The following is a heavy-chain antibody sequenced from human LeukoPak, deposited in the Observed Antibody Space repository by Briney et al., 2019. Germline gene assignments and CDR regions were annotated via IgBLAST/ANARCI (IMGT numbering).Heavy chain of an antibody. CDR3: ARGVVPAADFDY. CDR1: GFTFISYS. V-gene: IGHV3-21*01. D-gene: IGHD2-2*01. Sequence: GGSLRLSCAASGFTFISYSMNWVRQAPGTGLEWVSSISSSISYIYYADSVEGRLTISRDNAKTSLYMQINSLRAEDTAVCYCARGVVPAADFDYWGQGTLVTVSS. J-gene: IGHJ4*02. CDR2: ISSSISYI.